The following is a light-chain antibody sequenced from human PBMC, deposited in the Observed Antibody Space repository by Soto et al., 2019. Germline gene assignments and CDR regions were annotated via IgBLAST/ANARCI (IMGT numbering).Light chain of an antibody. V-gene: IGKV3-15*01. J-gene: IGKJ4*01. CDR2: GAS. CDR1: QDVSSN. CDR3: QQYIRWPLT. Sequence: EMVVTQSPATLSVSPGERATLSCRASQDVSSNLAWYQQKPGQAPSLLIYGASTRATGTPARFSGSGSGTEFTLTISSLQPEDYAVYFCQQYIRWPLTFGGGTKVEI.